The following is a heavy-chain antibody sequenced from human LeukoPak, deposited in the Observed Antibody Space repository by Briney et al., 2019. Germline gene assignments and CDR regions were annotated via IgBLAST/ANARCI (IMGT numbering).Heavy chain of an antibody. Sequence: NPSETLSLTCAVSVGTFRGYYWSWIRQPPGKGLAWSGEIDHSGSTNYNPSLESRLTLSVDTSKSQVSLNLNSVTAADTAVYYCARGLRFHVGSGNWFDLWGQGTLVTVSS. CDR1: VGTFRGYY. CDR2: IDHSGST. CDR3: ARGLRFHVGSGNWFDL. D-gene: IGHD3-10*01. J-gene: IGHJ5*02. V-gene: IGHV4-34*01.